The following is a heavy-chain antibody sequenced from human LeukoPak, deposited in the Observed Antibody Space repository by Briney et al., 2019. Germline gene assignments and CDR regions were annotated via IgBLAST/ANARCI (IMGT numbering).Heavy chain of an antibody. Sequence: SETLSLTCTVSGGSIRRGFYWGWIRQPPGKGLEWIGSMFHSGSTYLNPSLRSRISISVDTSKNQFYLTLSSVSAADTAMYYCAREAARTSFAYWGQGSLVTVSS. V-gene: IGHV4-38-2*02. D-gene: IGHD6-6*01. CDR3: AREAARTSFAY. J-gene: IGHJ4*02. CDR1: GGSIRRGFY. CDR2: MFHSGST.